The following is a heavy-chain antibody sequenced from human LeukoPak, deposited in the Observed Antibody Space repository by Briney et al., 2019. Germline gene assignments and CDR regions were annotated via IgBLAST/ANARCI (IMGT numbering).Heavy chain of an antibody. CDR3: AKFLPTHIVVANYYFDY. V-gene: IGHV3-53*01. CDR2: IYSSGTT. CDR1: GFTVSYNY. J-gene: IGHJ4*02. Sequence: PGGSLRLSCAVSGFTVSYNYMSWVRQAPGKGLEWVSIIYSSGTTYYADSVKGRFTISRDNSKNTLYLQMNSLRAEDTAVYYCAKFLPTHIVVANYYFDYWGQGTLVTVSS. D-gene: IGHD2-21*01.